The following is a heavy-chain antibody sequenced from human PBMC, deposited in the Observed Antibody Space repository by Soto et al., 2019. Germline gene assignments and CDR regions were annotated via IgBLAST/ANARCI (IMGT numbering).Heavy chain of an antibody. D-gene: IGHD3-22*01. V-gene: IGHV3-30*18. Sequence: PGGSLRLSCAASGFTFSSHGMHWVRQAPGKGLEWVAVVSFDGNNKNYADSVRGRFTISRDNSKNTLYLQMSSLRAEDTAVYYCANGDSSGFEYFQSWGQGTLVTVSS. CDR1: GFTFSSHG. CDR2: VSFDGNNK. J-gene: IGHJ1*01. CDR3: ANGDSSGFEYFQS.